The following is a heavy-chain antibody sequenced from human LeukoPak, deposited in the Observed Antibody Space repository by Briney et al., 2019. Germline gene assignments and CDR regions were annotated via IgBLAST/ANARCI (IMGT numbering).Heavy chain of an antibody. Sequence: SETLSLTCTVSGGSISSYYWSWIRQPPGKGLEWIGYISYSGITNYNPSLKSRVTISVDTSKKQISLWLSSVTAADTAVYYCTRTTPGSGWYDYWGQGTLVTVSS. CDR1: GGSISSYY. D-gene: IGHD6-19*01. V-gene: IGHV4-59*01. CDR2: ISYSGIT. J-gene: IGHJ4*02. CDR3: TRTTPGSGWYDY.